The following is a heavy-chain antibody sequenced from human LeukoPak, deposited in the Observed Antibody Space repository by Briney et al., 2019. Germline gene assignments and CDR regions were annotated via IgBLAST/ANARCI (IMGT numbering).Heavy chain of an antibody. CDR3: ARDGMTYGRHFDY. Sequence: GGSLRLSCAASGLTFSSYSMMWVRQAPGKGLEWDSYISSSSTTIHYADSVKGRFTISRDNAKSTVYLQMNSLRTDDTAVYYCARDGMTYGRHFDYWGQGILVTASS. V-gene: IGHV3-48*04. D-gene: IGHD3-10*01. J-gene: IGHJ4*02. CDR2: ISSSSTTI. CDR1: GLTFSSYS.